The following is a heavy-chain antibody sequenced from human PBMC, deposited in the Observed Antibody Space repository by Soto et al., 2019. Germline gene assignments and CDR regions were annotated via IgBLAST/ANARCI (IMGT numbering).Heavy chain of an antibody. D-gene: IGHD1-7*01. V-gene: IGHV4-34*01. CDR3: ARPITGTTPYNWFDP. J-gene: IGHJ5*02. CDR2: INHSGST. CDR1: GGSFSGYY. Sequence: PSETLSLTCAVYGGSFSGYYWSWIRQPPGKGLEWIGEINHSGSTNYNPPLKSRVTISVXXXKXXXXLKLXSXXAAXTAVYYCARPITGTTPYNWFDPWGQGTLVTVSS.